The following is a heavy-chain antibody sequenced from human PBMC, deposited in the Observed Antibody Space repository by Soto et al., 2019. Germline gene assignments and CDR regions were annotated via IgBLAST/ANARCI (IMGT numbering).Heavy chain of an antibody. D-gene: IGHD6-19*01. CDR3: AKVRYSSPIGYYYGMDV. CDR1: RVAFSKFI. Sequence: QAQLEQSGGEVKKPGSSVKVSCKASRVAFSKFIVTWVRQAPGLGLEWVGGIIPIVGTANYAQKFQGRVTITADESTSTSYMAVNNLRSEDTAVYYCAKVRYSSPIGYYYGMDVWGQGTTVTVSS. V-gene: IGHV1-69*01. CDR2: IIPIVGTA. J-gene: IGHJ6*02.